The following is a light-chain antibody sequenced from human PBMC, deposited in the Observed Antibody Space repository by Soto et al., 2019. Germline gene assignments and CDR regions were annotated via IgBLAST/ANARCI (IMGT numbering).Light chain of an antibody. CDR2: DDN. Sequence: YALTQPPTVSVAPGQTADITCGGNILESKAVHWYQQKPGEAPVLVVYDDNDRPSGIPEGFAGSNSGNTATLGISRVEAVDEADYSCHVWHSTTEPVFGAGPKGT. CDR1: ILESKA. V-gene: IGLV3-21*02. CDR3: HVWHSTTEPV. J-gene: IGLJ1*01.